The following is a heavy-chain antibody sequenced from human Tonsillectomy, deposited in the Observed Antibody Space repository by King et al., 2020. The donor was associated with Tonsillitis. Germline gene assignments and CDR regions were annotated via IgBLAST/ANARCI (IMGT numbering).Heavy chain of an antibody. CDR1: GFTFSRYG. CDR2: ISYDGSKK. V-gene: IGHV3-30*18. Sequence: QLVQSGGGVVQPGRSLRLSCAASGFTFSRYGMYWVRQAPGKGLEWVAVISYDGSKKNYADSVKGRFTVSRDNSKNTLYLQMTSLRAEDTAVYYCAKDYYYDNSGYGYWGQGTLGTVSS. J-gene: IGHJ4*02. D-gene: IGHD3-22*01. CDR3: AKDYYYDNSGYGY.